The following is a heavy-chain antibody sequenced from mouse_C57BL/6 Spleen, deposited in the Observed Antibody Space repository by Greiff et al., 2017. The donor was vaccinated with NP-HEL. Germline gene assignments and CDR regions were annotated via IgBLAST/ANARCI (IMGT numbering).Heavy chain of an antibody. J-gene: IGHJ4*01. CDR1: GFTFSSYG. Sequence: EVKLVESGGDLVKPGGSLKLSCAASGFTFSSYGMSWVRQTPDKRLEWVATISSGGSYTYYPASVKGRFTISRDNAKNTLYLQMSSLKSEDTAMYYCARLYDGYSLMDYWGQGTSVTVSS. CDR3: ARLYDGYSLMDY. CDR2: ISSGGSYT. D-gene: IGHD2-3*01. V-gene: IGHV5-6*01.